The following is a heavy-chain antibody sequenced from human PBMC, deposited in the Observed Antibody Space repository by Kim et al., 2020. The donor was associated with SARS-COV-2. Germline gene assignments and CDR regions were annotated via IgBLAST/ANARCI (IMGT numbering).Heavy chain of an antibody. Sequence: GGSLRLSCAASGFTVSSNDMSWVRQAPGKGLEWVSVFYNSGTTTYADSVKGRFAISRDNSKNTLYLQMNSLRDEDTAVYYCARGWAYWGQGHLVTVSS. V-gene: IGHV3-53*01. D-gene: IGHD1-26*01. J-gene: IGHJ4*02. CDR2: FYNSGTT. CDR1: GFTVSSND. CDR3: ARGWAY.